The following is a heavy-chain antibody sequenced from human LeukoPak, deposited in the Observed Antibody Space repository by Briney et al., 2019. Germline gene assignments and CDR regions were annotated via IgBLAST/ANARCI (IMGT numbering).Heavy chain of an antibody. D-gene: IGHD3-16*01. CDR2: ISYDGSNK. Sequence: PGGSLRLSCAASGFTFSSYGMHWVRQAPGKGLEWVAVISYDGSNKYYADSVKGRFTISRDNSKNTVYLQMNSLRAEDTAVYYCAKGNWSTEGGHNWFDPWGQGTLVTVSS. CDR3: AKGNWSTEGGHNWFDP. V-gene: IGHV3-30*18. CDR1: GFTFSSYG. J-gene: IGHJ5*02.